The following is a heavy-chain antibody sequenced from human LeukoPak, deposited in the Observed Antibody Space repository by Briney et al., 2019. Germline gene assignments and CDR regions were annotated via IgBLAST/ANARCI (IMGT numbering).Heavy chain of an antibody. V-gene: IGHV4-4*09. J-gene: IGHJ4*02. CDR3: ARHGDLGGYYFDY. CDR1: GGSISGYY. Sequence: SETLSLTCTVSGGSISGYYWSWIRQPPGKGLEWIGYIYTSGSTNYNPSLKSRVTISVDTSKNQFSLKLSSVTAADTAVCYGARHGDLGGYYFDYWGQGTLVTVSS. D-gene: IGHD3-16*01. CDR2: IYTSGST.